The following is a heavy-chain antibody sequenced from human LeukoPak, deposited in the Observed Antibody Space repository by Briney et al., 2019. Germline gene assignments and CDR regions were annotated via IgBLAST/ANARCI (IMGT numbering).Heavy chain of an antibody. D-gene: IGHD6-19*01. J-gene: IGHJ4*02. V-gene: IGHV1-2*02. CDR1: GYTFTGYY. CDR3: ARTRSGWYVGFDC. CDR2: INPNSGGT. Sequence: ASVKVSCKASGYTFTGYYMHWVRQAPGQGLEWMGWINPNSGGTNYAQKFQGRVTMTRDTSISTVYMELSRLRSDDTAVCYCARTRSGWYVGFDCWGRGTLVAVSS.